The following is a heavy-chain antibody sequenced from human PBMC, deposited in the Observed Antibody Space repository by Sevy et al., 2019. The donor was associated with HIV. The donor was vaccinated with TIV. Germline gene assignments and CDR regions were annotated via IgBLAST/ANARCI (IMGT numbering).Heavy chain of an antibody. CDR2: VYYSGST. CDR3: ARSPPWGNTWLYYFDN. CDR1: GGSISSKNYY. Sequence: SETLSLTCTVSGGSISSKNYYWCWLRQPPGKGLEWIGSVYYSGSTYYNPSLKSRVTISIETSKNQFSLTLSSVTAADTAVYYCARSPPWGNTWLYYFDNWGQGTLVTVSS. J-gene: IGHJ4*02. D-gene: IGHD6-13*01. V-gene: IGHV4-39*01.